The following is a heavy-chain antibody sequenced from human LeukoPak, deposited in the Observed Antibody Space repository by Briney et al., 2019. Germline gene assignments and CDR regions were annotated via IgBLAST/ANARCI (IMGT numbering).Heavy chain of an antibody. Sequence: GGSLRLSCAASGFTFSSYGMHWVRQAPGKGLEWVAVISYDGSNKYYADSVKGRFTISRDNSKNTLYLQMNSLRAEDTAVYYCAKDRGEYYYDSSGYYPLGYWGQGTLVTVSS. J-gene: IGHJ4*02. CDR3: AKDRGEYYYDSSGYYPLGY. D-gene: IGHD3-22*01. CDR2: ISYDGSNK. CDR1: GFTFSSYG. V-gene: IGHV3-30*18.